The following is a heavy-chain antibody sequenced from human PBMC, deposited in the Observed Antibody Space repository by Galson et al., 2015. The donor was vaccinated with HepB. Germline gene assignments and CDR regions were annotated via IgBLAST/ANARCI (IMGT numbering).Heavy chain of an antibody. J-gene: IGHJ4*02. CDR1: GFTFSSYA. CDR3: AKDSGSPDVVYYFDY. CDR2: ISGSGGST. Sequence: SLRLSCAASGFTFSSYAMSWVRQAPGKGLEWVSAISGSGGSTYYADSVKGRFTISRDNSKNTLYLQMNSLRAEDTAVYYCAKDSGSPDVVYYFDYWGQGTLVTVSS. D-gene: IGHD3-10*01. V-gene: IGHV3-23*01.